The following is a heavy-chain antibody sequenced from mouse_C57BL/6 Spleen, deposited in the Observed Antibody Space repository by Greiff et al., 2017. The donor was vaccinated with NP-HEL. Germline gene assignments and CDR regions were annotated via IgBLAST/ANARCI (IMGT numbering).Heavy chain of an antibody. V-gene: IGHV5-4*01. CDR3: ARYDYDERDFDY. CDR2: ISDGGSYT. Sequence: EVHLVESGGGLVKPGGSLKLSCAASGFTFSSYAMSWVRQTPEKRLEWVATISDGGSYTYYPDNVKGRFTISRDNAKNNLYLQMSHLKSEDTAMYYCARYDYDERDFDYWGQGTTLTVSS. J-gene: IGHJ2*01. CDR1: GFTFSSYA. D-gene: IGHD2-4*01.